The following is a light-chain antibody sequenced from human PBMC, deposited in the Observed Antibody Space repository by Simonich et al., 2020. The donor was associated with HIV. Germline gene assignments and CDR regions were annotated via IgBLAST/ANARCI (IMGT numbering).Light chain of an antibody. CDR3: QQYNGYPLT. CDR1: QDLRSA. Sequence: AIQLTQSPSSLSASVGDRVTITCRTSQDLRSALAWYQQKPGKTPRVLIYDASRLESGVPSRFSGSGSGTDFTLTISGLQPEDFAVYYCQQYNGYPLTFGGGTKVEIK. CDR2: DAS. V-gene: IGKV1-13*02. J-gene: IGKJ4*01.